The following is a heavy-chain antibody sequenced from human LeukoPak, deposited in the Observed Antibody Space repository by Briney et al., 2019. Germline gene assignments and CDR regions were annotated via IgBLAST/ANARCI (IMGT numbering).Heavy chain of an antibody. CDR1: GFTFDDYA. J-gene: IGHJ3*02. CDR2: ISWNSGSI. D-gene: IGHD6-19*01. Sequence: GGSLRLSCAASGFTFDDYAMHWVRHAPGKGLEWVSGISWNSGSIGYADSVKGRFTISRDNAKNSLYLQMNSLRAEDMALYYCAKAVRPPVAGSSAFDIWGQGTMVTVSS. V-gene: IGHV3-9*03. CDR3: AKAVRPPVAGSSAFDI.